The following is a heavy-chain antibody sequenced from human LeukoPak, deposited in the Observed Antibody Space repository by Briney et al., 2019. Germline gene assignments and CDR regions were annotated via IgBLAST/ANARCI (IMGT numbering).Heavy chain of an antibody. V-gene: IGHV3-48*03. J-gene: IGHJ3*02. Sequence: GGSLRLSCAASGFTFSSYEMNWVRQAPGKGLEWVSYISSSGSTIYYADSVKGRFTISRDNAKTSLYLQMNSLRAEDTAVYYCARDLGPHSSSPNSGAFDIWGQGTMVTVSS. CDR2: ISSSGSTI. CDR3: ARDLGPHSSSPNSGAFDI. D-gene: IGHD6-6*01. CDR1: GFTFSSYE.